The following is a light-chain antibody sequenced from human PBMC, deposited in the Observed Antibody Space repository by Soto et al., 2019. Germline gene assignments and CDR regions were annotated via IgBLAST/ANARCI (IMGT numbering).Light chain of an antibody. CDR2: GAS. CDR3: QQYGGSSYT. Sequence: EIVLTQSPGTLSLSPGERATLSCRASQSVSSSYLAWYQQKPGQAPRLLIYGASSRATGIPDRFSGSGSGTDFTLTISRLEPXXFAVYYCQQYGGSSYTFGQGTKVEIK. J-gene: IGKJ2*01. CDR1: QSVSSSY. V-gene: IGKV3-20*01.